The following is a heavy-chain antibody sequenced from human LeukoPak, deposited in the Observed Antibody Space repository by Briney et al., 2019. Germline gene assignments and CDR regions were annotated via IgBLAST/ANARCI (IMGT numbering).Heavy chain of an antibody. V-gene: IGHV1-18*01. CDR2: ISAYNGNT. Sequence: GASVKVSCKASGGTFSSYAISWVRQAPGQGLEWMGWISAYNGNTNYAQKLQGRVTMTTDTSTSTAYMELRSLRSDDTAVYYCARPRNYYYDSSGSPYYFDYWGQGTLVTVSS. CDR3: ARPRNYYYDSSGSPYYFDY. J-gene: IGHJ4*02. D-gene: IGHD3-22*01. CDR1: GGTFSSYA.